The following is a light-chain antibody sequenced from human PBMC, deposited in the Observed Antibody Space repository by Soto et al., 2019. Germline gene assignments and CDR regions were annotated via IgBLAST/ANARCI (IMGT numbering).Light chain of an antibody. CDR3: SSYAGSSNSLV. J-gene: IGLJ2*01. CDR2: DVT. V-gene: IGLV2-8*01. Sequence: QSALTQPASVSGSPGQSITISCTGTSSDIGDYDYVSWYQHLPGKAPKLLIFDVTQRPSGVPDRFSGSKSDNTASLTVSGLQAEDEADYYCSSYAGSSNSLVFGGGTKLTVL. CDR1: SSDIGDYDY.